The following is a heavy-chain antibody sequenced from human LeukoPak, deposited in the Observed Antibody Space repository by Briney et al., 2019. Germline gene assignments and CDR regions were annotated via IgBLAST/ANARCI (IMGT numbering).Heavy chain of an antibody. Sequence: GGTLRLSCAASGFTFSSYGMSWVRQAPGKGLEWVSAICGSGGRTFYADFVKGRFTNSRDNSKNTLYLLMNSRRSEDTAVYYCAKSGRAYGGNSLTFDYWGQGTLVTVSS. CDR2: ICGSGGRT. CDR3: AKSGRAYGGNSLTFDY. D-gene: IGHD4-23*01. CDR1: GFTFSSYG. J-gene: IGHJ4*02. V-gene: IGHV3-23*01.